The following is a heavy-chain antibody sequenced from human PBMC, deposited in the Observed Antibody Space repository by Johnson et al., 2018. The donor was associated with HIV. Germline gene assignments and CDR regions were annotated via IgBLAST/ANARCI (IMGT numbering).Heavy chain of an antibody. V-gene: IGHV3-66*01. Sequence: EVQLVESGGGVVQPGGSLRLSCAASGFTVSSNYMSWVRQAPGKGLEWVSVIYSGGSTYYADSVKGRFTISRDNSKNTLYLQMNSLRAEDTAVYYCARERWSGELPVAFDIWGQGTMVTVSS. D-gene: IGHD1-26*01. CDR3: ARERWSGELPVAFDI. J-gene: IGHJ3*02. CDR1: GFTVSSNY. CDR2: IYSGGST.